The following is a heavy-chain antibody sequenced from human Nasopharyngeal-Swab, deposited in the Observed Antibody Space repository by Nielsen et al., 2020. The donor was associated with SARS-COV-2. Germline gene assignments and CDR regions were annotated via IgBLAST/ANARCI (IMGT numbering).Heavy chain of an antibody. Sequence: VRQAPGKGLEFVGRIRNKAKNYATTAVASVRGRFSISRDDSKNTAYLHMSGLKSEDTAVYYFTAHLEYVATAAWGQGVLVTVSS. V-gene: IGHV3-73*01. CDR2: IRNKAKNYAT. CDR3: TAHLEYVATAA. D-gene: IGHD2-2*01. J-gene: IGHJ4*02.